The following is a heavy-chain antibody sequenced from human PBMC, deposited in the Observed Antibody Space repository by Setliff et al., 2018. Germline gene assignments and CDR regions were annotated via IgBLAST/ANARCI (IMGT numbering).Heavy chain of an antibody. Sequence: ASVKVSCKASGYTFTSYAMNWVRQAPGQGLEWMGWINTNTGNPMYAQGFTGRFVFSLDTSVSTAYLQISSLKAEDTAVYYCARAWYTSLPSGVYYHMDVWGKGTTVTVSS. CDR3: ARAWYTSLPSGVYYHMDV. CDR2: INTNTGNP. V-gene: IGHV7-4-1*02. CDR1: GYTFTSYA. J-gene: IGHJ6*03. D-gene: IGHD6-13*01.